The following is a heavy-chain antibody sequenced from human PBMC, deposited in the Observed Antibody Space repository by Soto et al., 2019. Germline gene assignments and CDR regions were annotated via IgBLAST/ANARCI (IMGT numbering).Heavy chain of an antibody. J-gene: IGHJ3*02. D-gene: IGHD6-13*01. CDR1: GFTFSSYG. CDR2: ISYDGSNK. Sequence: PGGSLRLSCAASGFTFSSYGMHWVRQAPGKGLEWVAVISYDGSNKYYADSVKGRFTISRDNSKNTLYLQMNSLRAEDTAVYYCAKDFRAAAEGDAFDIWGQGTMVTVPS. CDR3: AKDFRAAAEGDAFDI. V-gene: IGHV3-30*18.